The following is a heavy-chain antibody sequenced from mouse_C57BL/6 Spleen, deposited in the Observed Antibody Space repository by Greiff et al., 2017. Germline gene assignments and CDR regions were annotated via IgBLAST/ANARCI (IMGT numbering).Heavy chain of an antibody. Sequence: QVQLQQPGAELVRPGSSVKLSCKASGYTFTSYWMHWVKQRPIQGLEWIGNIDPSDSETHYNQKFKDKATLTVDKSSSTAYMQLSSLTSEDSAVYYCASRIYYDYDAGFAYWGQGTLVTVSA. CDR3: ASRIYYDYDAGFAY. CDR2: IDPSDSET. CDR1: GYTFTSYW. J-gene: IGHJ3*01. D-gene: IGHD2-4*01. V-gene: IGHV1-52*01.